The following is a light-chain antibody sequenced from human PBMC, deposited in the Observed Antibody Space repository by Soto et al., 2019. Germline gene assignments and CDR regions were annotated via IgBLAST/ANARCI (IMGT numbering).Light chain of an antibody. CDR1: SSDVGDYNF. CDR3: SSHTSSSIWV. V-gene: IGLV2-14*03. Sequence: QSALTQPASVSGSPGQSITIACTGTSSDVGDYNFVSWYQQLPGKAPKLRIYEVSHRPSGVSNRFSGSKSGNTASLTISGLLAEDEAHYYCSSHTSSSIWVFGGGTKLTVL. CDR2: EVS. J-gene: IGLJ3*02.